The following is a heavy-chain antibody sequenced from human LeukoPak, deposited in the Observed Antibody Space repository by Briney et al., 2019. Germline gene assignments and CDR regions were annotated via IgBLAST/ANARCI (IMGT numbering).Heavy chain of an antibody. D-gene: IGHD2-21*01. CDR3: AEQGEEGAFDI. V-gene: IGHV1-18*04. CDR1: GYTFTGYY. J-gene: IGHJ3*02. Sequence: ASVKVSCKASGYTFTGYYMHWVRQAPGQGLEWMGWISAYNGNTNYAQKLQGRVTMTTDTSTSTAYMELRSLRSDDTAVYYCAEQGEEGAFDIWGQGTMVTVSS. CDR2: ISAYNGNT.